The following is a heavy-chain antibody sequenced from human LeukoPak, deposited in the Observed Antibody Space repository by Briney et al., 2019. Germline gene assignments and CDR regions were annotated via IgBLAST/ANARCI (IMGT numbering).Heavy chain of an antibody. D-gene: IGHD5-24*01. CDR2: INSDGTST. CDR1: GFTFSTFA. CDR3: ARDNGYNYDY. V-gene: IGHV3-74*03. J-gene: IGHJ4*02. Sequence: GGSLRLSCAASGFTFSTFAMHWVRQAPGKGLVWVSRINSDGTSTTYADSVKGRFTISRDNAKNTLYLQMNSLRAEDSALYYCARDNGYNYDYWGQGTLVTVSS.